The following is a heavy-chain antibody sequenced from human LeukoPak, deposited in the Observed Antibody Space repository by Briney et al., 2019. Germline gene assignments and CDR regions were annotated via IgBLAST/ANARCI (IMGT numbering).Heavy chain of an antibody. CDR3: AREGGKYSSSWYWGYYFDY. V-gene: IGHV1-18*01. CDR2: ISAYNGNT. D-gene: IGHD6-13*01. J-gene: IGHJ4*02. CDR1: GYSFTSYG. Sequence: ASVKVSCKASGYSFTSYGISWARQAPGQGLEWVGWISAYNGNTNYEQKLQGRVTMTTDTSKSTAYLELRSLRYDDTAVYYCAREGGKYSSSWYWGYYFDYWGQGTLVTVSS.